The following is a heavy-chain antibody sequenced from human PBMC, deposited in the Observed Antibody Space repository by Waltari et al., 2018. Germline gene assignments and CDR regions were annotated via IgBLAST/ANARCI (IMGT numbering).Heavy chain of an antibody. CDR1: GFTFHDYT. CDR3: ARDPTQGRAYFDN. V-gene: IGHV3-43*01. J-gene: IGHJ4*02. CDR2: ITGEGSST. Sequence: EVQLVEPGGGVMKPGGSLRLSCAASGFTFHDYTLHWVRQPPGKGLEWVFLITGEGSSTFYADSVKGRFTISRDNSRNSLYLQMDSLRTEDTALYYCARDPTQGRAYFDNWGQGTPVTVSS.